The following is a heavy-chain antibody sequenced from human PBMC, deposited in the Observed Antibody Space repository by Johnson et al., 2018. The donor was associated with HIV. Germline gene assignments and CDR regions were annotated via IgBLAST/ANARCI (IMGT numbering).Heavy chain of an antibody. V-gene: IGHV3-30*02. D-gene: IGHD1-26*01. CDR3: AKAPGGGSRSLDAFDI. CDR1: GFTFSSYG. CDR2: IRYDGSNK. J-gene: IGHJ3*02. Sequence: QVQLVESGGGVVQPGGSLRLSCAASGFTFSSYGMHWVRQAPGNGLEWVAFIRYDGSNKYYADSVTGRFTISRDNSKNTLYLQMNSLRAEDTAVYYCAKAPGGGSRSLDAFDIWGQGTMVIVSS.